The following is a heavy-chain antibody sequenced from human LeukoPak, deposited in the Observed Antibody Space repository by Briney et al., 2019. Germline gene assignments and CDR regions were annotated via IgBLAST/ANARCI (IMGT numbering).Heavy chain of an antibody. CDR1: GFTFSSYG. CDR2: ISGSGGST. J-gene: IGHJ4*02. V-gene: IGHV3-23*01. D-gene: IGHD5-24*01. Sequence: GGSLRLSCAASGFTFSSYGMHWVRQAPGKGLEWVSAISGSGGSTYYADSVKGRFTISRDNSKNTLYLQMNGLRAEDTAVYYCAKSLRWLQSTFDHWGQGTLVTVSS. CDR3: AKSLRWLQSTFDH.